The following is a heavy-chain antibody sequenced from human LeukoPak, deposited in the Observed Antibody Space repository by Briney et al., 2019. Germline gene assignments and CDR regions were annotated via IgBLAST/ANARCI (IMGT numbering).Heavy chain of an antibody. CDR1: GFTFSNNW. V-gene: IGHV3-7*04. D-gene: IGHD6-13*01. J-gene: IGHJ4*02. Sequence: GGSLRLSCTASGFTFSNNWMGWVRQAPGKGLEWVASIKQDGSATHYVDSVKGRLTISRDNANNSLFLHMNSLRVEDTAVYFCARWGYSGNWYFFDCWGQGTLLTVSS. CDR2: IKQDGSAT. CDR3: ARWGYSGNWYFFDC.